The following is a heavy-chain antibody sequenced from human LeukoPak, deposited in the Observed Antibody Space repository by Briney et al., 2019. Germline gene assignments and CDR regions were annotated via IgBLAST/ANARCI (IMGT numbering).Heavy chain of an antibody. Sequence: GGSLRLSCAASGFTFSSYAMSWVRQAPGKGLEWVSAISGSGGSTYYADSVKGRFTISRDNSKNTLYLQMNSLRAEDTAVYFCANPGYDILTVYDPTWYFDLWGRGTLVTVPS. CDR1: GFTFSSYA. CDR3: ANPGYDILTVYDPTWYFDL. D-gene: IGHD3-9*01. V-gene: IGHV3-23*01. CDR2: ISGSGGST. J-gene: IGHJ2*01.